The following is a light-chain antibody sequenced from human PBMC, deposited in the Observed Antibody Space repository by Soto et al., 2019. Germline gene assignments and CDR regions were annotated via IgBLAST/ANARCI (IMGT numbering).Light chain of an antibody. V-gene: IGKV3-15*01. CDR1: QSVRSN. CDR2: GAS. J-gene: IGKJ4*01. Sequence: EIVMTQSPAILSVSPGERATLSCRASQSVRSNLAWYQQKPGQAPRLLIYGASTRATGIPVRFSGSGSGTEFTLTISSLQSEDFAVYYCQQYDDWPPLTFCGGTQVEIK. CDR3: QQYDDWPPLT.